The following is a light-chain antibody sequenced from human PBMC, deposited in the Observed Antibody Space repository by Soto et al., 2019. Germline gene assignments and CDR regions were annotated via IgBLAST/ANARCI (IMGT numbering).Light chain of an antibody. Sequence: QSALTQPASVSGSPGQSITISCTGTSSDVGGYNYVCWYQQHPGKAPKLMIYEVRNRPSGVSNRFSGSKSGNTASLTISGLQAEDEADYYCSSYTSSSTLGVFGTGTKLTVL. V-gene: IGLV2-14*01. CDR2: EVR. CDR3: SSYTSSSTLGV. J-gene: IGLJ1*01. CDR1: SSDVGGYNY.